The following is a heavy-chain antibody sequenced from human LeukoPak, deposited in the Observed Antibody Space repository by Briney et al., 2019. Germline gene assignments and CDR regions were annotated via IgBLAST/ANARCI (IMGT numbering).Heavy chain of an antibody. CDR3: SRNGLVDFDY. Sequence: GGSLRLSCTTSGFAFDDFAMSWVRQPAGQGLEWVGFIRRRAYGGAAEYAASVKGRFIISRDDSKGIAYLQMNSLKTEDTAVYYCSRNGLVDFDYWGQGSRVIVSP. V-gene: IGHV3-49*04. J-gene: IGHJ4*02. CDR1: GFAFDDFA. CDR2: IRRRAYGGAA.